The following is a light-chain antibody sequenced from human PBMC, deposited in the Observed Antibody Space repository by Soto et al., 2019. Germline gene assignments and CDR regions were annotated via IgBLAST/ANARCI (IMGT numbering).Light chain of an antibody. Sequence: DIQMTQSPSSLSASVGDRVTITCRASQSIYSSLNWYQQKPEKAPQLLIYAVYSLQSGVPSRFSGSGSGTDFTLTISSLQPEDFATYYCQQSYTSPLTFGGGTKVDIK. CDR1: QSIYSS. J-gene: IGKJ4*01. V-gene: IGKV1-39*01. CDR3: QQSYTSPLT. CDR2: AVY.